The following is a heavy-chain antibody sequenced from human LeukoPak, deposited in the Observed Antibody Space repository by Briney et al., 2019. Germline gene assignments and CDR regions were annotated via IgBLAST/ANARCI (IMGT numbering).Heavy chain of an antibody. CDR2: ISSGSGYI. D-gene: IGHD3-10*01. CDR3: ARDGEGTSLSFFDY. J-gene: IGHJ4*02. Sequence: SGGSLRLSCAASGFTFSGYSLNWVRQAPVKGLEWGSSISSGSGYIYYADSVKGRFTTSRDNAKTSLYLQMNSLRAEDTAVYYCARDGEGTSLSFFDYWGLGTLVTVSA. V-gene: IGHV3-21*01. CDR1: GFTFSGYS.